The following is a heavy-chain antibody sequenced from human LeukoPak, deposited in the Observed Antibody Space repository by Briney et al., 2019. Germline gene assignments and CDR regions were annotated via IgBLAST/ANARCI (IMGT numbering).Heavy chain of an antibody. CDR1: GHTFSTDW. CDR3: ARFRGELMDGFDF. D-gene: IGHD1-7*01. CDR2: IYAGDADT. J-gene: IGHJ4*02. V-gene: IGHV5-51*01. Sequence: GDSLKISCKGSGHTFSTDWIAWVRPMPGKGREWMGVIYAGDADTRYSPSFQGQVTISADKSLNTAYLQWTNLKASDTAMYYCARFRGELMDGFDFWGKGTLVTVSS.